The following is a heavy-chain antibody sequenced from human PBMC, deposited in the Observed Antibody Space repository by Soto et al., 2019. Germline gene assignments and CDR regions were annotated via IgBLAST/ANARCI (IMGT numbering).Heavy chain of an antibody. CDR3: ASDLWAGEMARISAGAFDI. V-gene: IGHV3-30-3*01. D-gene: IGHD5-12*01. CDR1: GFTFSSYA. CDR2: ISYDGSNK. J-gene: IGHJ3*02. Sequence: QVQLVESGGGVVQPGRSLRLSCAASGFTFSSYAMHWVRQAPGKGLEWVAVISYDGSNKYYADSVKGRFTISRDNSKNTLYLQMNSLRAEDTAVYYCASDLWAGEMARISAGAFDIWGQGTMVTVS.